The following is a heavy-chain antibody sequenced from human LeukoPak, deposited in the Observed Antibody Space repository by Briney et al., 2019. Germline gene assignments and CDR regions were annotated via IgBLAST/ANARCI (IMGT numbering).Heavy chain of an antibody. J-gene: IGHJ4*02. V-gene: IGHV3-21*04. D-gene: IGHD6-13*01. CDR1: GFIFSSYA. CDR3: TSGGEQQLDRFDY. Sequence: GGSLRLSCAASGFIFSSYAMNWVRQAPGRGLEWVSSISMSSSFIYYAESLKGRFTISRDNAKNSLYLQMNGLRADDTAVYYCTSGGEQQLDRFDYWGQGTLVTVSS. CDR2: ISMSSSFI.